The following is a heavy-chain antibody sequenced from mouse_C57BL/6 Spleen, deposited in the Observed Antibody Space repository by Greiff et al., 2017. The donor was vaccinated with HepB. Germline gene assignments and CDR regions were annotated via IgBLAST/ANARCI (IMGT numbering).Heavy chain of an antibody. J-gene: IGHJ4*01. CDR1: GYSFTGYF. D-gene: IGHD1-1*01. CDR3: ARRDTTVNYAMDY. V-gene: IGHV1-20*01. Sequence: EVQLQQSGPELVKPGDSVKISCKASGYSFTGYFMNWVMQSHGKGLEWIGRINPYNGDTFYNQKFKGKATLTVDKSSSTAHMELRSLTSEDSAVYYCARRDTTVNYAMDYWGQGTSVTVSS. CDR2: INPYNGDT.